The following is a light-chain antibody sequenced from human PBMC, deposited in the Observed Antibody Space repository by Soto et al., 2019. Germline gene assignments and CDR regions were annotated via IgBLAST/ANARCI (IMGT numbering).Light chain of an antibody. CDR1: RSDVGGYNY. V-gene: IGLV2-11*01. J-gene: IGLJ3*02. CDR2: DVI. Sequence: QSALTQPRSVSGSPGQSVTISCTGTRSDVGGYNYVSWYQQHPGKAPKVMIYDVIKRPSGVPDRFSGSKSGNTASLTISGLQTEDEADYYCCSYAGDYTWVFGGGTQLTVL. CDR3: CSYAGDYTWV.